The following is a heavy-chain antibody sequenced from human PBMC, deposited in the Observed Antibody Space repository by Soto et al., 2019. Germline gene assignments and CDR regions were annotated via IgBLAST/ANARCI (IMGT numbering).Heavy chain of an antibody. Sequence: ASVKVSCKASGYTFINYYIHWVRQAPGQGLEWMGIFNPTSGSTNYAQKFQGRVTLTMDTSISTAYMELSRLRSDDTAVYYCANDIVLGTGAFDIWGQGTMVTVSS. V-gene: IGHV1-46*01. J-gene: IGHJ3*02. CDR3: ANDIVLGTGAFDI. D-gene: IGHD2-8*02. CDR1: GYTFINYY. CDR2: FNPTSGST.